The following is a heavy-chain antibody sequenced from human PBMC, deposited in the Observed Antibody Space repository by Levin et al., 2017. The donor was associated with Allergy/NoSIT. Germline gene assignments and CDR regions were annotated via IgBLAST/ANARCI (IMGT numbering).Heavy chain of an antibody. J-gene: IGHJ2*01. CDR1: GDSIRSDKYY. V-gene: IGHV4-39*07. Sequence: PSETLSLTCSVSGDSIRSDKYYWGWIRQPPGTGLEWIGSIFHTGRALYSSSLGSRVAISVDTSKNQFSLMVNSVTAADAAVYFCARGVEVTRATYWYFDLWGRGTPVTVSS. D-gene: IGHD3-22*01. CDR3: ARGVEVTRATYWYFDL. CDR2: IFHTGRA.